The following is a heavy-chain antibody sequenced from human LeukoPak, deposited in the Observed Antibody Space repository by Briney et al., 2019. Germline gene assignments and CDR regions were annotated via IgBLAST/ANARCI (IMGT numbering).Heavy chain of an antibody. Sequence: PSETLSLTCAVYGESFSAYYWTWIRQAPGKALEYIGEIIPGASSKYNPSLKTRVTLSVDTSKNQVSLKLSSLTVADTAVFFCARGSRLDGYCSAGACDSSYYDIWGQGTPLTVSS. CDR2: IIPGASS. D-gene: IGHD2-15*01. CDR3: ARGSRLDGYCSAGACDSSYYDI. J-gene: IGHJ4*02. CDR1: GESFSAYY. V-gene: IGHV4-34*01.